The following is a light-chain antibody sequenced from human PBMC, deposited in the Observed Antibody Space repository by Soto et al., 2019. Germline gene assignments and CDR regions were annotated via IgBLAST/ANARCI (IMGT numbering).Light chain of an antibody. J-gene: IGKJ4*01. CDR1: QSVSSY. CDR2: DAS. V-gene: IGKV3-11*01. Sequence: EIVLTQSPVTLPLSPGERATLSCRASQSVSSYLAWYQQKRGQAPRLLIYDASNRATGIPARFSGSGSGTDFTLTISSLEPEHFAVYYCQQRSNWPATFGGGTKVEIK. CDR3: QQRSNWPAT.